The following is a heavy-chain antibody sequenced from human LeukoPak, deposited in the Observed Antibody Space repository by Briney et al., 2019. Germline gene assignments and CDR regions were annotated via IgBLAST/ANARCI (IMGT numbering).Heavy chain of an antibody. D-gene: IGHD3-3*01. CDR1: GFTVSSNY. V-gene: IGHV3-53*03. CDR3: ARGGDFWSGYSRGYYMDV. Sequence: GGSLRLSCAASGFTVSSNYMSWVRQAPGKGLEWVSVIYSGGSTYYADSVKGRFTISRDNSKNTLYLQMNSLRADDTAVYYCARGGDFWSGYSRGYYMDVWGKGTTVTVSS. CDR2: IYSGGST. J-gene: IGHJ6*03.